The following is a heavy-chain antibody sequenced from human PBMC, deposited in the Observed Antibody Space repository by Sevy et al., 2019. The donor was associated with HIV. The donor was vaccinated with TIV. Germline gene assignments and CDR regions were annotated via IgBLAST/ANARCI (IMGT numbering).Heavy chain of an antibody. J-gene: IGHJ5*02. V-gene: IGHV1-46*01. D-gene: IGHD2-2*02. CDR2: INPSGGST. CDR3: ARGYCSSTSCYTGWFDP. CDR1: GYTFTSYY. Sequence: ASVKVSCKASGYTFTSYYMHWVRQAPGQGLEWMGIINPSGGSTSYAQKFQGRVTMTRDTSTSTVYMELSSLRSEDTAVYYCARGYCSSTSCYTGWFDPWGQRTLVTVSS.